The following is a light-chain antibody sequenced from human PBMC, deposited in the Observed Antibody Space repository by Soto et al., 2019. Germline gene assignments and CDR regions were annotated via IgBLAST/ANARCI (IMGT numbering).Light chain of an antibody. CDR3: QQADSFPRT. V-gene: IGKV1-12*01. Sequence: DIQMTQSPSSVPASVGDRVSITCRASQGVSSYLAWYQQKPGKAPELLIYAASNLRSGVPSRFSGSGSGTDFTLTISSLQPEDFATYYCQQADSFPRTFGQGNKV. CDR2: AAS. CDR1: QGVSSY. J-gene: IGKJ1*01.